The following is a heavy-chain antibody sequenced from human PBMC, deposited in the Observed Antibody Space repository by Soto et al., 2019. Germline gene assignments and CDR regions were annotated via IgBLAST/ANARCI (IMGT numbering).Heavy chain of an antibody. CDR1: GFTFSSYA. Sequence: EVQLLESGGGLVQPGGSLRLSCAASGFTFSSYAMSWVRQAPGKGLECVSAISGSGGSTYYADSVKGRFTISRDNSKNTLDLQMNSLRAEDTAVYYGAKGELLNTRSDYWGQGTLVTVSS. CDR3: AKGELLNTRSDY. CDR2: ISGSGGST. J-gene: IGHJ4*02. D-gene: IGHD3-10*01. V-gene: IGHV3-23*01.